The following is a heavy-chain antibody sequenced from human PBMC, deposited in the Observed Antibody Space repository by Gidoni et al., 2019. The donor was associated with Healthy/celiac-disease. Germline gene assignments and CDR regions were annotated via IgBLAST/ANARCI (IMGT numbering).Heavy chain of an antibody. CDR1: GFTFSNAW. D-gene: IGHD1-26*01. CDR2: IKSKTDGGTT. Sequence: EVQLVESGGGLVKPGGSLRLFCAASGFTFSNAWMSWVRQAPGKGLGWVGRIKSKTDGGTTDYAAPVKGRFTISRDDSKNTLYLQMNSLKTEDTAVYYCTTEVPGSYYGLGYWGQGTLVTVSS. J-gene: IGHJ4*02. V-gene: IGHV3-15*01. CDR3: TTEVPGSYYGLGY.